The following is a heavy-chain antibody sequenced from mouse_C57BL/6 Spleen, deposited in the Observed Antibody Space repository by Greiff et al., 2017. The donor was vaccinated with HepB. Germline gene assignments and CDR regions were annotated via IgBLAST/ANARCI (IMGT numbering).Heavy chain of an antibody. J-gene: IGHJ1*03. D-gene: IGHD2-1*01. Sequence: EVQLQHSGPELVKPGASVKIPCKASGYTFTDYNMDWVKQSHGKSLEWIGDINPNNGGTIYNQKFKGKATLTVDKSSSTAYMELRSLTSEDTAVYYCARDGNYESYWYFDVWGTGTTVTVSS. V-gene: IGHV1-18*01. CDR2: INPNNGGT. CDR3: ARDGNYESYWYFDV. CDR1: GYTFTDYN.